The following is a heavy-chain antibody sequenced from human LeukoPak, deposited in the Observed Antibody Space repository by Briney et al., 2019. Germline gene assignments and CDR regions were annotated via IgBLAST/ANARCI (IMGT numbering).Heavy chain of an antibody. D-gene: IGHD2-2*01. CDR2: IYTSGST. J-gene: IGHJ3*02. CDR3: ARIPTNAVPAAHNGFDI. Sequence: SETLSLTCTVSGRSISSYYWSWIRQPAGRGLEWIGRIYTSGSTNYNPSLKSRVTMSVDTSKNQFSLKLNSVTAADTAVYYCARIPTNAVPAAHNGFDIWGQGTMLTVSS. V-gene: IGHV4-4*07. CDR1: GRSISSYY.